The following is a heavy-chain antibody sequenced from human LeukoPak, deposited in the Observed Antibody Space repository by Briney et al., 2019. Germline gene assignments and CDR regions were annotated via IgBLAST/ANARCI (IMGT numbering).Heavy chain of an antibody. CDR2: TYYRSKWYN. J-gene: IGHJ6*02. V-gene: IGHV6-1*01. D-gene: IGHD5-18*01. CDR1: GDSVSSNIAA. CDR3: ARGRGDTTMVLVYYGMDV. Sequence: SQTLSLTCAISGDSVSSNIAAWNWIRQSPSRGLEWLGRTYYRSKWYNDYAVSVKSRITINPDTSKNQFSLQLNSVTPEDTAVYYCARGRGDTTMVLVYYGMDVWGRGTAVTVSS.